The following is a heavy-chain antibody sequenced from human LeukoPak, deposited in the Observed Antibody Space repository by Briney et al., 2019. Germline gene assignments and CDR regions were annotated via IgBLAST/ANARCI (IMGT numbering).Heavy chain of an antibody. J-gene: IGHJ4*02. Sequence: PGGSLRLSCAASGFTFSSYTMTWVRQAPGKGLEWVSSIREGAGSVYYTDSVKGRFTISRDDSKNTLYLQMTSLRVEDTAVYYCAKAGNIRFDYWGQGTLVTVSS. V-gene: IGHV3-23*01. D-gene: IGHD1/OR15-1a*01. CDR1: GFTFSSYT. CDR3: AKAGNIRFDY. CDR2: IREGAGSV.